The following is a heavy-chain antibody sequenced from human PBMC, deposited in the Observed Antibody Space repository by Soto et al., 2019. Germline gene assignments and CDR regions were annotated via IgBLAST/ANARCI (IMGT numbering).Heavy chain of an antibody. V-gene: IGHV3-30*18. CDR2: ISYDGSNK. D-gene: IGHD1-26*01. J-gene: IGHJ6*02. CDR1: GFTFSSYG. Sequence: GGSLRHSCAASGFTFSSYGMHWVRQAPGKGLEWVAVISYDGSNKYYADSVKGRFTISRDNSKNTLYLQMNSLRAEDTAVYYCAKDGRENSGSYYDYYYGMDVCGQGTTVTVS. CDR3: AKDGRENSGSYYDYYYGMDV.